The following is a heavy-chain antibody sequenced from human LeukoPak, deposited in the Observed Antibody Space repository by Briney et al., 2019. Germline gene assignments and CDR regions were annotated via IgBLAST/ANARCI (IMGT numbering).Heavy chain of an antibody. CDR3: AKDRRAGSYDY. J-gene: IGHJ4*02. CDR2: IRYDGSNK. Sequence: GGSLRLSCASGFTFSSYGMHWVRQAPGKGLEWVAFIRYDGSNKYYADFVKGRFTISRDNSKNTLYLQMNSLRAEDTAVYYCAKDRRAGSYDYWGQGTLVTVSS. D-gene: IGHD3-10*01. V-gene: IGHV3-30*02. CDR1: GFTFSSYG.